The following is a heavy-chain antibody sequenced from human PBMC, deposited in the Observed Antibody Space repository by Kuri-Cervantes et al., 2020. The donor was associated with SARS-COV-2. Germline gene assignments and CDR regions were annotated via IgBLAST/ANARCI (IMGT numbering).Heavy chain of an antibody. CDR3: ARSLRVATGWYFAL. J-gene: IGHJ2*01. Sequence: ASVKVSCKASGYTFTSYGISWVRQAPGQGLEWMGWISAYNGNTNYAQKLQGRVTMTTDTSTSTAYMELSSLRSEDTAVYYCARSLRVATGWYFALWGRGTLVTVSS. D-gene: IGHD2-15*01. CDR1: GYTFTSYG. V-gene: IGHV1-18*04. CDR2: ISAYNGNT.